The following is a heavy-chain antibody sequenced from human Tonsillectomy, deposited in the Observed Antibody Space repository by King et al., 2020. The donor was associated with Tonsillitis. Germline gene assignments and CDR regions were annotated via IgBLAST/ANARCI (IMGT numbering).Heavy chain of an antibody. V-gene: IGHV4-39*01. D-gene: IGHD3-22*01. CDR2: IFYSGST. CDR3: ARLHYYDSSGYSYYFDY. Sequence: QLQESGPGLVKPSETLSLTCTVSGGSISSANYYWGWIRQPPGKGLEWIGTIFYSGSTYYNPSLKSRVTISVGTSKNQFSLKLTSVTAADTAVYYCARLHYYDSSGYSYYFDYWGQGTLVTVSS. J-gene: IGHJ4*02. CDR1: GGSISSANYY.